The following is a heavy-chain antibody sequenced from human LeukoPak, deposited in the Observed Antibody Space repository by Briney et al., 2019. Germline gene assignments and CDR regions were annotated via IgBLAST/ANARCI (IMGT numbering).Heavy chain of an antibody. D-gene: IGHD6-13*01. CDR1: GFTFSSYS. CDR3: ARWIAAAGTHEDAFDI. CDR2: ISSSSSYI. V-gene: IGHV3-21*01. J-gene: IGHJ3*02. Sequence: GGSLRLSCAASGFTFSSYSMNWVRQAPGKGLEWVSSISSSSSYIYYADSVKGRFTISRDNAKNSLYLQMNSLRAEDTAVYYCARWIAAAGTHEDAFDIWGQGTMVTVSS.